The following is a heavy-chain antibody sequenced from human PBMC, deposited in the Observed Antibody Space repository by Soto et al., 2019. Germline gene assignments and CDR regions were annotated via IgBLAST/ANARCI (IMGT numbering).Heavy chain of an antibody. J-gene: IGHJ4*02. CDR1: GFTFSSYW. V-gene: IGHV3-7*01. CDR3: ARDPFAYSSSSYYFDY. D-gene: IGHD6-6*01. CDR2: IKQDGSEK. Sequence: GGSLRLSCAASGFTFSSYWMSWVRQAPGKGLEWVANIKQDGSEKYYVDSVKGRFTISRDNAKNSLYLQMNSLRAEDTAVYYCARDPFAYSSSSYYFDYWGQGTLVTVSS.